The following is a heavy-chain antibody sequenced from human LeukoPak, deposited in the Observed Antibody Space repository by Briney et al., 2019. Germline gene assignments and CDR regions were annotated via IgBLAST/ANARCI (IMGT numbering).Heavy chain of an antibody. CDR2: ISSSGSTI. CDR1: GFTFSSYE. CDR3: ARLRPVAGRAY. D-gene: IGHD6-19*01. Sequence: PGGSLRLSCAASGFTFSSYEMNWVRQAPGKGLEWVSYISSSGSTIYYADSVKGRFTISRDNAKNSLHLQMNSLRAEDTAVYYCARLRPVAGRAYWGQGTLVTVSS. J-gene: IGHJ4*02. V-gene: IGHV3-48*03.